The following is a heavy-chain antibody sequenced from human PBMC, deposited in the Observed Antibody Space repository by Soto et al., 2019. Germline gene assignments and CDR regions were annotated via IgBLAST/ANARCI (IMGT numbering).Heavy chain of an antibody. CDR1: GFTFDDYA. Sequence: EVQLVESGGGLVQPGRSLRLSCAASGFTFDDYAMHWVRQAPGKGLEWVSGISWNSGSIGYADSVKGRFTISRDNAKNSLYLQMNRLRAEDTALYYCAKDTRAARPYYYGMDVWGQGTTVTVSS. D-gene: IGHD6-6*01. V-gene: IGHV3-9*01. CDR2: ISWNSGSI. J-gene: IGHJ6*02. CDR3: AKDTRAARPYYYGMDV.